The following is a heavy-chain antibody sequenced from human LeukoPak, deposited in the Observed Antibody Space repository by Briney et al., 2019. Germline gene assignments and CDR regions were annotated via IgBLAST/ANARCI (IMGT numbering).Heavy chain of an antibody. V-gene: IGHV3-33*08. CDR3: ARARDDILTGYYSDY. CDR1: GFTFSSAW. D-gene: IGHD3-9*01. J-gene: IGHJ4*02. Sequence: GGSLRLSCAASGFTFSSAWMSWVRQAPGKGLEWVAVIWYDGSNKYYADSVKGRFTISRDNSKNTLYLQMNSMRAEDTAVYYCARARDDILTGYYSDYWGQGTLVTVSS. CDR2: IWYDGSNK.